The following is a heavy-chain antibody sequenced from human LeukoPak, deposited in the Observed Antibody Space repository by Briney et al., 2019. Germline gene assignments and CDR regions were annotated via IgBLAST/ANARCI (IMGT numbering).Heavy chain of an antibody. CDR1: GYTFTSYD. V-gene: IGHV1-8*03. CDR2: MNPNSGNT. J-gene: IGHJ6*03. Sequence: ASVTVSCTASGYTFTSYDINWVRQATGQGLEWMGWMNPNSGNTGYAQKFQGRVTITRNTSISTAYMELSSLRSEDTAVYYCARGRDGYNLPYYYYYMDVWGKGTTVTVSS. D-gene: IGHD5-24*01. CDR3: ARGRDGYNLPYYYYYMDV.